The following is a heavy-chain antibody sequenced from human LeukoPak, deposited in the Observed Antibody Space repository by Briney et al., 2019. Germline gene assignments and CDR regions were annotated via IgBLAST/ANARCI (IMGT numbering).Heavy chain of an antibody. J-gene: IGHJ4*02. Sequence: ASVKVSCKASGYSFTSNYIHWVRQAPGQGLEWMGMIYPRDGSTSYAQKFQGRVTITADESTSTAYMELSSLRSEDTAVYYCAREVGDGYNPYFDYWGQGTLVTVSS. D-gene: IGHD5-24*01. CDR2: IYPRDGST. V-gene: IGHV1-46*01. CDR3: AREVGDGYNPYFDY. CDR1: GYSFTSNY.